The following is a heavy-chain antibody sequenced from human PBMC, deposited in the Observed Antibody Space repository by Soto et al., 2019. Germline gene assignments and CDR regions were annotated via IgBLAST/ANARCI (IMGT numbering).Heavy chain of an antibody. CDR1: GFTFSSYG. CDR2: IWYDGSNK. CDR3: ARARYYYDSSGYYLDY. J-gene: IGHJ4*02. D-gene: IGHD3-22*01. V-gene: IGHV3-33*01. Sequence: ESGGGVVQPGRSLRLSCAASGFTFSSYGMHWVRQAPGKGLEWVAVIWYDGSNKYYADSVKGRFTISRDNSKNTLYLQMNSLRAEDTAVYYCARARYYYDSSGYYLDYWGQGTLVTVSS.